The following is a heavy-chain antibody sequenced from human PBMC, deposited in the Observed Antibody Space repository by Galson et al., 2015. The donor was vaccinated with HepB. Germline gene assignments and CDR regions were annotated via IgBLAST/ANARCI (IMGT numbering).Heavy chain of an antibody. CDR1: GFTFSTYS. J-gene: IGHJ4*02. V-gene: IGHV3-21*01. Sequence: SLRLSCAASGFTFSTYSMNWVRQAPGKGLEWVSSISSGSSYIYYADSVKGRFTISRDNAKNSLYLQMNSLRAEDTAVYYCARDPQWGGDVQVGGDYWGQGTLVTVSS. CDR2: ISSGSSYI. CDR3: ARDPQWGGDVQVGGDY. D-gene: IGHD1-1*01.